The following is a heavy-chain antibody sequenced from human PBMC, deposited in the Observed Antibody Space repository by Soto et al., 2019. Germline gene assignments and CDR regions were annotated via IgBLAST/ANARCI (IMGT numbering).Heavy chain of an antibody. CDR2: INPSGGST. D-gene: IGHD3-9*01. V-gene: IGHV1-46*03. CDR1: GYTFTSYY. CDR3: ARGGVAGYYQNWFDP. J-gene: IGHJ5*02. Sequence: ASVKVSCQASGYTFTSYYMHWVRQAPGQGLEWMGIINPSGGSTSYAQKFQGRVTMTRDTSTSTVYMELSSLRSEDTAVYYCARGGVAGYYQNWFDPWGQGTLVTVSS.